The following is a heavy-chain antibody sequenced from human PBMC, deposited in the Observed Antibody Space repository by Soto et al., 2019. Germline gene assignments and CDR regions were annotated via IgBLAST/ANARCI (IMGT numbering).Heavy chain of an antibody. CDR3: ARDGGRHSGGIDY. CDR1: GGTFSSYS. J-gene: IGHJ4*02. CDR2: IIPIFGTA. V-gene: IGHV1-69*19. Sequence: QVQLVQSGAEVKKPGSSVKVSCKASGGTFSSYSINWVRQAPGQGLEWIGEIIPIFGTANYAQKFQGRVTITADESTSTADMELSSLRSEDTAVYYCARDGGRHSGGIDYWGQGTLVTVSS. D-gene: IGHD1-26*01.